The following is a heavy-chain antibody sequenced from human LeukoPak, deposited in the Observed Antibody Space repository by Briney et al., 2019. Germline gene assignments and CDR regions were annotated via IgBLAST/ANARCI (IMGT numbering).Heavy chain of an antibody. V-gene: IGHV3-11*06. D-gene: IGHD3-22*01. CDR1: GFTFSGSY. Sequence: GGSLRLSCAASGFTFSGSYMSWIRQAPGKGLEWVSKISTRSTYAKYADSVQGRFTISRDDAKNSLYLQMNNLRAEDTAVYFCATENYYHFDYWGQGTLVTVSS. CDR3: ATENYYHFDY. CDR2: ISTRSTYA. J-gene: IGHJ4*02.